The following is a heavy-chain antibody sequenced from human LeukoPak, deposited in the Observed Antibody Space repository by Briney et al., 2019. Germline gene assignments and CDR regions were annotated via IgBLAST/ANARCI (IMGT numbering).Heavy chain of an antibody. Sequence: NPSQTLSLTCTVSGGSISSGDYYWSWIRQPPGKGLEWIGYIYYSGSTYYNPSLKSRVTISVDTSKNQFSLKLSSVTAADTAVYYCASEYSSSSYFDYWGQGTLVTVSS. CDR3: ASEYSSSSYFDY. D-gene: IGHD6-6*01. V-gene: IGHV4-30-4*08. J-gene: IGHJ4*02. CDR2: IYYSGST. CDR1: GGSISSGDYY.